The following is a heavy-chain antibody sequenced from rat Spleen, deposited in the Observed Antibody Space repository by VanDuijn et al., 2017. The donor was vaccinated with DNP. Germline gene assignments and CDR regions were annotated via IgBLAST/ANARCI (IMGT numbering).Heavy chain of an antibody. D-gene: IGHD1-12*01. CDR2: VTTGSGDA. V-gene: IGHV1-57*01. J-gene: IGHJ4*01. CDR1: GYIFRSYD. Sequence: QVQLQQSGTELAKPGSSVKVSCKASGYIFRSYDISWIKQTTGRGLEYIGYVTTGSGDAYYNEKFKGKATLTVDKSSSTAFMQLSSLTPEDTATYYCTRHRTIMPYYYAMDAWGQGASVTVSS. CDR3: TRHRTIMPYYYAMDA.